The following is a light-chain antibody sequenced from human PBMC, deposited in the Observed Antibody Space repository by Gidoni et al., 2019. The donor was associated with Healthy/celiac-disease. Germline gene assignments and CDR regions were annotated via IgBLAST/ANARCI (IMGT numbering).Light chain of an antibody. J-gene: IGKJ1*01. CDR3: QQSYRTPRT. Sequence: DIQMTQSPSSLSASVGDSVTITGRASQSISSYLNWYQQKPGTAPKLMIYAASRLQSGVPSRVSGSGSRTDFTITSSRLQTKDFATYYWQQSYRTPRTFGQGTKVEIK. V-gene: IGKV1-39*01. CDR1: QSISSY. CDR2: AAS.